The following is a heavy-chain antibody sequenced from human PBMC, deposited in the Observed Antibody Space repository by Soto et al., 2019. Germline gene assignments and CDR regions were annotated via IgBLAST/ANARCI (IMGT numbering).Heavy chain of an antibody. V-gene: IGHV1-8*01. J-gene: IGHJ6*02. CDR2: MHPNSGNT. Sequence: GASVKVSFKSSGYTFTSYDSNWVRQAAGQGREGMGWMHPNSGNTGYAQKFKGRVTMTRNTSISTAYMELSSLRSEDTAVYYCARWYCSSTSCDSYYYYGMDLWGQGTTVTVSS. CDR3: ARWYCSSTSCDSYYYYGMDL. CDR1: GYTFTSYD. D-gene: IGHD2-2*01.